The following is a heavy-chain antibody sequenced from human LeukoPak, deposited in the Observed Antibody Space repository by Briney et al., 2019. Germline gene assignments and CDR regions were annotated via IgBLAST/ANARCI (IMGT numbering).Heavy chain of an antibody. J-gene: IGHJ4*02. CDR3: ARGQNPDIGSSSGSFDY. CDR1: GGSFSGYY. V-gene: IGHV4-34*01. D-gene: IGHD6-6*01. CDR2: INHSGST. Sequence: PSETLSLTCAVYGGSFSGYYWSWIRQPPGKGLEWIGEINHSGSTNYNPSLKSRVTISVDTSKNQFSLKLSSVTAADTAVYYCARGQNPDIGSSSGSFDYWGQGTLVTVSS.